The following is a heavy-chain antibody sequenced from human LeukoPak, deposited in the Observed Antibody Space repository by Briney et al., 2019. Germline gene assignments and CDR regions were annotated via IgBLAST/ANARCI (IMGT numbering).Heavy chain of an antibody. CDR2: ISYDGSNK. CDR1: GFTVSSNY. CDR3: AKDETGSFDY. Sequence: GGSLRLSCAASGFTVSSNYMSWVRQAPGKGLEWVAVISYDGSNKYYADSVKGRFTISRDNSKNTLYLQMNSLRAEDTAVYYCAKDETGSFDYWGQGTLVTVSS. J-gene: IGHJ4*02. D-gene: IGHD3-9*01. V-gene: IGHV3-30*18.